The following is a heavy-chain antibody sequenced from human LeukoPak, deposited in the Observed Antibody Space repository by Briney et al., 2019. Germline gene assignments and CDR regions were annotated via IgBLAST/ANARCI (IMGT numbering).Heavy chain of an antibody. CDR1: GFTFSTYA. J-gene: IGHJ3*02. D-gene: IGHD3-3*01. Sequence: PGGSLRLSCAASGFTFSTYAIHWVRQAPGKGLEWVAVISYDGSNKYYADSVKGRFTISRDNSKNTLYLQMNSLRAEDTAVYYCARVAIKEYDFWSDYYMDDAFDIWGQGTMVTVSS. V-gene: IGHV3-30-3*01. CDR3: ARVAIKEYDFWSDYYMDDAFDI. CDR2: ISYDGSNK.